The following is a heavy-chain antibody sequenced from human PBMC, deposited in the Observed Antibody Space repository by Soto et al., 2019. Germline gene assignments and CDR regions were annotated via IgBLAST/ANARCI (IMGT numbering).Heavy chain of an antibody. D-gene: IGHD1-26*01. Sequence: SGPTLVNPTETLTLTCSVSGFSLTLGRMAVTWIRQPPGKALEWLAHILSTGETSYATSLKTRVTISKDISKSQVLLTMTNVDPVDTATYFCARIDYTGSPLIDYWGQGTLVAVSS. CDR3: ARIDYTGSPLIDY. V-gene: IGHV2-26*01. CDR1: GFSLTLGRMA. J-gene: IGHJ4*02. CDR2: ILSTGET.